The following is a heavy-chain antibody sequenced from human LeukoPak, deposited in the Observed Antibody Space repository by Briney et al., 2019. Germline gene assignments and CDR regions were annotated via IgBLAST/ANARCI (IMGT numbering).Heavy chain of an antibody. D-gene: IGHD6-19*01. CDR2: TYYRSKWYN. CDR1: GDCVSRNRAA. V-gene: IGHV6-1*01. J-gene: IGHJ1*01. Sequence: SQTLSVTRTISGDCVSRNRAAWNWIRQSPSRGLEWLGRTYYRSKWYNDYAVSVKSRITINPDTSRNHFSLQLNSVTPEDTAVYYCAKEIVLMAGRYFLHWRQGTLVTVSS. CDR3: AKEIVLMAGRYFLH.